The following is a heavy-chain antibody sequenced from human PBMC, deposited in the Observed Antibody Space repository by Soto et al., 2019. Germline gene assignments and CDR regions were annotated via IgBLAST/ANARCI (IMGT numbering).Heavy chain of an antibody. CDR1: GGSISSYD. CDR3: ARGSPGGVFRYFDWFLFDY. CDR2: IYYSGST. V-gene: IGHV4-59*01. J-gene: IGHJ4*02. Sequence: SETLCVTWTVAGGSISSYDGSWIRQPPGKGLEWIGYIYYSGSTNYNPSLKSRVTISVDTSKNQFSLKLSSVTAADTAVYYCARGSPGGVFRYFDWFLFDYWGQGTLVTVSS. D-gene: IGHD3-9*01.